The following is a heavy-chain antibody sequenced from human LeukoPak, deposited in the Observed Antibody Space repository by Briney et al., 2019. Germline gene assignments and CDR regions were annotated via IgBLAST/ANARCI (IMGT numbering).Heavy chain of an antibody. CDR2: ISGSGGST. CDR1: GFTFSSYV. CDR3: AKAILDQGRYFDY. J-gene: IGHJ4*02. Sequence: GGSLRLSCAASGFTFSSYVMSWVRQAPGKGLEWVSAISGSGGSTYYADSVKGRFTISRDNSKNTLYLQMNSLRAEDTAVYYCAKAILDQGRYFDYWGQGTLVTVSS. V-gene: IGHV3-23*01.